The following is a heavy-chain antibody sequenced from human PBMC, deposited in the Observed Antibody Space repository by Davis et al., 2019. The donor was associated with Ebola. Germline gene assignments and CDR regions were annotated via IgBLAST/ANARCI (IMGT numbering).Heavy chain of an antibody. V-gene: IGHV3-49*03. CDR1: GFTFGDST. Sequence: GESLKISCTGSGFTFGDSTMSWFRQAPGKGLEWVGFIRRKVYGSTTEYAASVKSRFIIPRDDSKSIVYLQMNSLKTEDTAMYYCSRDDYTVWGQGTLVTVSS. D-gene: IGHD4-11*01. J-gene: IGHJ4*02. CDR2: IRRKVYGSTT. CDR3: SRDDYTV.